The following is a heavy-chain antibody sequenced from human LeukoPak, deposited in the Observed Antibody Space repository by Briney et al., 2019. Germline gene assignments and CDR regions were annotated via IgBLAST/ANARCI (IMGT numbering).Heavy chain of an antibody. J-gene: IGHJ4*02. D-gene: IGHD2-8*01. CDR3: ARGSGYCTNGVCWTFDY. CDR2: IYYSGTT. V-gene: IGHV4-59*11. Sequence: SETLSLTCTVSGGSISSHYWSWIRQPPGKGLEWIGYIYYSGTTNYNPSLKSRVTISVDTSKNQFSLKLSSVTAADTAVYYCARGSGYCTNGVCWTFDYWGQGTLVTVSS. CDR1: GGSISSHY.